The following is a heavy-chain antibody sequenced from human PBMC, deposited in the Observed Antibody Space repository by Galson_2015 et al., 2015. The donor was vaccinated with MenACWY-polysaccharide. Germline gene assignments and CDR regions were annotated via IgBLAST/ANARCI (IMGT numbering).Heavy chain of an antibody. D-gene: IGHD1-26*01. V-gene: IGHV4-38-2*01. J-gene: IGHJ4*02. Sequence: LTCAVSDYSIRSGYFWGWIRQPPGKGLEWIASIFHSGTTYYNPSLKSRVTISVDTSKSQFSLKLSSVTATDTAVYYCARVEKYSGSFYILYWGQGTLVTVSS. CDR2: IFHSGTT. CDR1: DYSIRSGYF. CDR3: ARVEKYSGSFYILY.